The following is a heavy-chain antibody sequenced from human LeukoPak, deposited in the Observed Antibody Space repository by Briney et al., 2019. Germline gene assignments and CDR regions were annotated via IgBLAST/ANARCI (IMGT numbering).Heavy chain of an antibody. D-gene: IGHD4-17*01. CDR3: ARDYADYVGYFFFDY. CDR1: AFTFNNYA. V-gene: IGHV3-23*01. CDR2: ISGGSETT. Sequence: GPSLRLSYAAYAFTFNNYAMKWVRQAPGKGLEWVSSISGGSETTYYADSAKGRFTISRDNSQNTLYLQMNSLRAEDTAVYYCARDYADYVGYFFFDYWGQGTLVTVSS. J-gene: IGHJ4*02.